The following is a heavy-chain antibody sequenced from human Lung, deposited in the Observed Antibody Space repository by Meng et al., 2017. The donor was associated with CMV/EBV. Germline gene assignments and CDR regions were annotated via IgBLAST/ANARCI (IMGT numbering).Heavy chain of an antibody. Sequence: LXXTVSGGSISSGDYYWTWIRQHPGKGLEWIGNIYYIGSTYYNPSLKSRVTISVDTSKTQFSLKLRSVTAADTAVYYCARDKVGDGSGHGMDVWGQGTTXTV. CDR3: ARDKVGDGSGHGMDV. CDR2: IYYIGST. CDR1: GGSISSGDYY. J-gene: IGHJ6*02. V-gene: IGHV4-31*03. D-gene: IGHD3-3*01.